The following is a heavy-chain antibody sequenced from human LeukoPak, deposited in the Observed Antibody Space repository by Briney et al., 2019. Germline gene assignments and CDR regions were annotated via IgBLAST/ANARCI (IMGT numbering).Heavy chain of an antibody. CDR3: VVLTGYYFFDY. J-gene: IGHJ4*02. Sequence: PGGSLRLSCAASGFTLSSNYMSWVRQAPGKGLEWVWGISWNSGSIVYADSVKGRFTISRDNAKNSLYLQMNSLRAEDTALYYCVVLTGYYFFDYWGQGTLVTVSS. CDR1: GFTLSSNY. V-gene: IGHV3-9*01. CDR2: ISWNSGSI. D-gene: IGHD3-9*01.